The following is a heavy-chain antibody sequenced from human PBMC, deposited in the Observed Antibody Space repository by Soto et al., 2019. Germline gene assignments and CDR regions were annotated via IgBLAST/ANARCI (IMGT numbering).Heavy chain of an antibody. D-gene: IGHD3-3*01. CDR1: GGSISSYY. CDR3: ARQGVWSGYFYYYYMDV. Sequence: QVQLQESGPGLVKPSETLSLTCTVSGGSISSYYWSWIRQPPGKGLEWIGYIYYSGSTNYNPSLKRRVTISGDTSKNQFSLKLSSVTAADTAVYYCARQGVWSGYFYYYYMDVWGKGTTVTVSS. J-gene: IGHJ6*03. CDR2: IYYSGST. V-gene: IGHV4-59*08.